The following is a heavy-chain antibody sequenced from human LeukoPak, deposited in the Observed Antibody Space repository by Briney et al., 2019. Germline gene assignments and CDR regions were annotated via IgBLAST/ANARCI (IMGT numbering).Heavy chain of an antibody. J-gene: IGHJ4*02. D-gene: IGHD2-15*01. CDR1: GFTFSSYA. Sequence: PGGSLRLSCAASGFTFSSYAMHWVRQAPGKGLEWVTVISYDVFNKYYADSVKGRFTISRDNSKNTLYLQMNSLRAEDTAVYYCARDELRCSGGTCYSHFDYWGQGTLVTVSS. V-gene: IGHV3-30-3*01. CDR3: ARDELRCSGGTCYSHFDY. CDR2: ISYDVFNK.